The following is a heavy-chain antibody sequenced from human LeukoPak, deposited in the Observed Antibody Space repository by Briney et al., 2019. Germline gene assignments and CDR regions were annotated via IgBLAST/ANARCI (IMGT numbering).Heavy chain of an antibody. Sequence: GESLKISCKGSEFSFVSYWIAWVRQMPGKGLEWMGIINPGDSDTRYSPSLQGQVTISADKSISTACLQWSSLKASDTAMYYCARLARYCTSTSCSWVWAFDIWGQGTMVTVSS. D-gene: IGHD2-2*01. J-gene: IGHJ3*02. CDR2: INPGDSDT. CDR1: EFSFVSYW. V-gene: IGHV5-51*01. CDR3: ARLARYCTSTSCSWVWAFDI.